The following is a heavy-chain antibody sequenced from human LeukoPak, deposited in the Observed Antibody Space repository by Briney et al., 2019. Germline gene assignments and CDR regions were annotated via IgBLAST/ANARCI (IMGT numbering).Heavy chain of an antibody. Sequence: SETLSLTCAVYGGSFSGYYWSWIRQPPGKGLEWIGEINHSGSTNYNPSLKSRVTMSIDTSKNQFSLKLSSVTAADTAVYYCARLLYGDYAALRYYYYYMDVWGKGTTVTVSS. CDR2: INHSGST. J-gene: IGHJ6*03. V-gene: IGHV4-34*01. CDR3: ARLLYGDYAALRYYYYYMDV. D-gene: IGHD4-17*01. CDR1: GGSFSGYY.